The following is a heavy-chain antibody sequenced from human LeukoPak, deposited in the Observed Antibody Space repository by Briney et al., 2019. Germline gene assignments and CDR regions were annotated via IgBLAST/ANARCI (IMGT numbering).Heavy chain of an antibody. Sequence: GGSLRLSCAASGFTFRSYWMHWVRQAPGKGLVWVSRINTDGSSTTYADSVKGRFTISRDNAKNTLYLQMNSLRAEDTAVYYCARGAVAGTFFDYWGQGTLVTVSS. V-gene: IGHV3-74*01. CDR1: GFTFRSYW. CDR2: INTDGSST. CDR3: ARGAVAGTFFDY. J-gene: IGHJ4*02. D-gene: IGHD6-19*01.